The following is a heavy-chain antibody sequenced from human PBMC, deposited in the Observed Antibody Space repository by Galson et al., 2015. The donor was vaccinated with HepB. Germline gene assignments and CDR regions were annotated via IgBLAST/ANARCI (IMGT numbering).Heavy chain of an antibody. CDR1: GFTLSTYA. D-gene: IGHD6-19*01. CDR2: ISGSENTT. V-gene: IGHV3-23*01. Sequence: SLRLSCAASGFTLSTYAMTWLRQAPGKGLEWVSSISGSENTTNYGDTVKGRFTISRDSSQNTLYLQMNSLRVEDTAVYYCATYSSGWDLPSDSWGQGTLVTVSS. J-gene: IGHJ4*02. CDR3: ATYSSGWDLPSDS.